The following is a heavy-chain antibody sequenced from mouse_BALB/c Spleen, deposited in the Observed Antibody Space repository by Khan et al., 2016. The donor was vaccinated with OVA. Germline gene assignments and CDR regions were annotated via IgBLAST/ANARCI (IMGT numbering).Heavy chain of an antibody. Sequence: EVQLVESGGDLVKPEGSLKLSCAASEFTFSTYGMSWVRQTPDKRLEWVATISSGGSYTYYPDSVQGRFTISRDNAKNTLYLQMSSLKSEDTAMFYCARLAYYYDSEGFAYWGQGTLVTVSA. CDR3: ARLAYYYDSEGFAY. CDR1: EFTFSTYG. V-gene: IGHV5-6*01. D-gene: IGHD1-1*01. J-gene: IGHJ3*01. CDR2: ISSGGSYT.